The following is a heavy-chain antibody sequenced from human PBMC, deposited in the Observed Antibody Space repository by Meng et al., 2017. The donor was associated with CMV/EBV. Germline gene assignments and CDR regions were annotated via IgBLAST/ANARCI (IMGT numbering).Heavy chain of an antibody. J-gene: IGHJ4*02. D-gene: IGHD6-6*01. CDR3: ARGPARLGYY. CDR2: IYHSGST. CDR1: GYSISSGYY. Sequence: GSLRLSCTVSGYSISSGYYWGWTRQPPGKGLEWIGSIYHSGSTYYNPSLKSRVTISVDTSKNQFSLKLSSVTAADTAVYYCARGPARLGYYWGQGTLVTVS. V-gene: IGHV4-38-2*02.